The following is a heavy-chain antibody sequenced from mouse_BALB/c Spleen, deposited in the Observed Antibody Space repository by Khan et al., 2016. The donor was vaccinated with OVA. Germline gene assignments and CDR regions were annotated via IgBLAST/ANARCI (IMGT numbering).Heavy chain of an antibody. J-gene: IGHJ3*01. CDR2: IDPESDNT. Sequence: VQLQQSGAELVRPGALVKLSCKASGFNIKDYYMHWVKQRPEQGLEWIGWIDPESDNTNYDPKFQGKASITTDTSSNTAYLQLSSLTSEDTAGYYCARSGYVAWVGYWGQGTLVTVSA. CDR3: ARSGYVAWVGY. V-gene: IGHV14-1*02. CDR1: GFNIKDYY. D-gene: IGHD2-10*02.